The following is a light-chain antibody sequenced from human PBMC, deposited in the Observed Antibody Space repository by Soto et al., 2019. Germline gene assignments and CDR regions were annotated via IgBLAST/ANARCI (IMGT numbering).Light chain of an antibody. J-gene: IGKJ1*01. CDR1: QSISSNY. CDR3: QQYGSSPTWT. CDR2: GAS. V-gene: IGKV3-20*01. Sequence: ERVLTQSPGTLSLSPGERVTLSCRASQSISSNYLAWYQQKPGQAPRLLIYGASTRVTGIPDRFSGSGSGTDFTLTISRLEPEDSAVYYCQQYGSSPTWTFGQGTKVEIK.